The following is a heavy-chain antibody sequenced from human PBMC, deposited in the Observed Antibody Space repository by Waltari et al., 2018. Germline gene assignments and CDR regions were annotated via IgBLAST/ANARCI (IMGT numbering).Heavy chain of an antibody. CDR3: ARHGPTTAIDNWFDS. CDR1: GGSFSGYY. Sequence: QVQLQQWGAGLLKPSETLSLTCAVLGGSFSGYYWSWIRQPPGKGLEWIGSLYFSGSTYYNASLKGRVTLSVDTSKNQFAPKLTSVTVADTAVYYCARHGPTTAIDNWFDSWGQGTLVTVSS. D-gene: IGHD4-17*01. CDR2: LYFSGST. J-gene: IGHJ5*01. V-gene: IGHV4-34*01.